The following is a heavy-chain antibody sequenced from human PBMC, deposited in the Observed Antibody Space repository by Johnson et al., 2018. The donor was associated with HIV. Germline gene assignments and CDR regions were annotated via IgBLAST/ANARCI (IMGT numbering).Heavy chain of an antibody. CDR3: ARKGDAFDI. V-gene: IGHV3-30*03. Sequence: QVHLVESGGGVVQPGRSLRLSCAASGFTFRSYGMHWVRQAPGKGLEWVAVISHDGSNQYYVDSVKGRFTISRDNSKNTLFLQMNSLRPEDTAVYYCARKGDAFDIWGQGTKVTVSS. CDR2: ISHDGSNQ. J-gene: IGHJ3*02. CDR1: GFTFRSYG.